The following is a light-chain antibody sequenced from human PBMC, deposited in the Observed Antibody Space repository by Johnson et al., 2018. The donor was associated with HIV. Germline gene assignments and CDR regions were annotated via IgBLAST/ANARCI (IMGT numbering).Light chain of an antibody. J-gene: IGLJ1*01. V-gene: IGLV1-51*01. CDR1: SSNIGNNY. CDR3: GTWDSSLSVQNYV. CDR2: DNN. Sequence: QSVLTQPPSVSAAPGQKVTVSCSGSSSNIGNNYVSWYQQFPGTAPKLLIYDNNKRPSGIPDRFSGSKSGTSATLGITGLQTGDEADYYCGTWDSSLSVQNYVFGTGTKVTVV.